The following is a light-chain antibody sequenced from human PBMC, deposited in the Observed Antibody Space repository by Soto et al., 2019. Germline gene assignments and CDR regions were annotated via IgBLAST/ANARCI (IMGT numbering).Light chain of an antibody. V-gene: IGLV8-61*01. J-gene: IGLJ3*02. Sequence: QTVVTQEPSFSVSPGGTVTLTCGFSSGSVSTSYYPSWYQQTPGQAPRTLIYSTNTRSSGVPDRFSGSILGNKAALTITGAQADDESDYYCVLYVGSGIWVFGGGTKVTVL. CDR2: STN. CDR3: VLYVGSGIWV. CDR1: SGSVSTSYY.